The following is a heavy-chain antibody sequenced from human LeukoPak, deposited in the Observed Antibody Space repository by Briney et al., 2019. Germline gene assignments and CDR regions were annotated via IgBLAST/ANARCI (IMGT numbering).Heavy chain of an antibody. CDR2: ISGSGGST. CDR1: GFTFSSYA. J-gene: IGHJ4*02. Sequence: GGSLRLSCAASGFTFSSYAMGWVRQAPGKGLEWVSAISGSGGSTYYADSVKGRFTISRDNSKNTLYLQMNSLRAEDTAVYYCATGRPAGGYQFDYWGQGTLVTVSS. D-gene: IGHD2-8*02. V-gene: IGHV3-23*01. CDR3: ATGRPAGGYQFDY.